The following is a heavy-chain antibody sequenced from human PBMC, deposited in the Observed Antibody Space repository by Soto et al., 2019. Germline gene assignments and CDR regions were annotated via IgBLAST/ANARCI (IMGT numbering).Heavy chain of an antibody. CDR1: YGSISVSNVF. CDR2: IDYSGTA. D-gene: IGHD4-4*01. J-gene: IGHJ4*02. Sequence: SETLSLTCTVSYGSISVSNVFWGWVRQPPGKGLEWIGNIDYSGTADFNPSLGTRVTFPVDTSKNQFSLTLYSVTAADTAVYYRASTTGRDLDFWGQGILVTVSS. CDR3: ASTTGRDLDF. V-gene: IGHV4-39*01.